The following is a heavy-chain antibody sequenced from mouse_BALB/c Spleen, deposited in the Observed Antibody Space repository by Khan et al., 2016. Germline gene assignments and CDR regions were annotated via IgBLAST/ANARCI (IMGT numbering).Heavy chain of an antibody. CDR1: DFNIKDYY. D-gene: IGHD2-1*01. CDR3: AAGGNYVVNYAMDY. CDR2: IDPENGDT. J-gene: IGHJ4*01. Sequence: VQLQQSGAELVRSGASVKLSCTASDFNIKDYYMHWVNQRPEQGLEWIGWIDPENGDTEYAPKFQGKATMTADTSSNTAYLQLSSLTSEDTAVFSCAAGGNYVVNYAMDYWGQGTSVTVSS. V-gene: IGHV14-4*02.